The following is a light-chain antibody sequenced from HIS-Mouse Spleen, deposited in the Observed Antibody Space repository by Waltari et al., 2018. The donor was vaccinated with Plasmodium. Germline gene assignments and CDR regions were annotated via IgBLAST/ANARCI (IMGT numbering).Light chain of an antibody. CDR3: QAWDSSTVV. CDR2: QDS. Sequence: SYELTQPPSVSVSPGQTASITCSGNKLGYKYACWYQQKPGQSPCLVIYQDSKRPSGIPERFSGSNSGNTATLTISGTQAMDEADYFCQAWDSSTVVFGGGTKLTVL. CDR1: KLGYKY. V-gene: IGLV3-1*01. J-gene: IGLJ2*01.